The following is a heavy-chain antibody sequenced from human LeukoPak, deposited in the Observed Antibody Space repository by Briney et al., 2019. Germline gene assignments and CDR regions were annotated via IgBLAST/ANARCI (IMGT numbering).Heavy chain of an antibody. V-gene: IGHV4-30-2*01. D-gene: IGHD4-17*01. Sequence: SQTLSLTCTVSGGSISSGGYYWSWIRQPPGKGLEWIGYIYHSGSTYYNPSLKSRVTISVDRSKNQFSLKLSSVTAADTAVYYCARVPHYGDYVGHAFDIWGQGTMVTVSS. CDR3: ARVPHYGDYVGHAFDI. J-gene: IGHJ3*02. CDR2: IYHSGST. CDR1: GGSISSGGYY.